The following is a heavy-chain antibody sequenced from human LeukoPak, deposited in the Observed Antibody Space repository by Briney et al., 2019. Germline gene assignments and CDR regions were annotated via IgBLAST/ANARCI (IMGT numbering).Heavy chain of an antibody. J-gene: IGHJ5*02. D-gene: IGHD4-17*01. CDR3: ARDSYGDYGGGWFDP. CDR1: GFTFSSYA. CDR2: ISSNGGST. V-gene: IGHV3-64*01. Sequence: PGGSLRLSCAASGFTFSSYAMHWVRQAPGKGLEYVSAISSNGGSTYYANSVKGRFTISRDNSKNTLYLQMGSLRAEDMVVYYCARDSYGDYGGGWFDPWGQGTLVTVSS.